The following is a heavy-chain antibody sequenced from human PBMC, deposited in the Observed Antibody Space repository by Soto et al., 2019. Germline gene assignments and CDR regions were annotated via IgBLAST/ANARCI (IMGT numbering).Heavy chain of an antibody. CDR1: GGTFSSYA. D-gene: IGHD1-26*01. CDR2: IIPIFGTA. CDR3: ATRLVGATTGWFDP. V-gene: IGHV1-69*01. Sequence: QVQLVQSGAEVKKPGTSVKVSCKASGGTFSSYAISWVRQAPGQGPEWMGGIIPIFGTANYAQKFQGRVTITADESTSTAYMELSSLRSEDTAVYYCATRLVGATTGWFDPWGQGTLVTVSS. J-gene: IGHJ5*02.